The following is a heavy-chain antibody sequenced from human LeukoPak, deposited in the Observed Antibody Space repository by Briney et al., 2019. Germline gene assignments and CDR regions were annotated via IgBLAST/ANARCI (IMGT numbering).Heavy chain of an antibody. CDR2: ISGSGGST. CDR1: GFTFSSYT. Sequence: GGSLRLSCAASGFTFSSYTMSWVRQAPGKGLEWVSAISGSGGSTYYADSVKGRFTISRDNSKNTLYLQMNSLRAEDTAVYYCAKTGTPWYYFDYWGQGTLVTVSS. CDR3: AKTGTPWYYFDY. J-gene: IGHJ4*02. V-gene: IGHV3-23*01. D-gene: IGHD6-13*01.